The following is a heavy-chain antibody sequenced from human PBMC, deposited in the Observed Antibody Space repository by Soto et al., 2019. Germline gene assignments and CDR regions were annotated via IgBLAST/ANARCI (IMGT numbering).Heavy chain of an antibody. V-gene: IGHV5-51*01. CDR1: GYSFTSYW. CDR2: IYPGDSDT. Sequence: PGESLKISCKGSGYSFTSYWIGWVRQMPGKGLEWMGIIYPGDSDTRYSPSFQGQVTISADKSISTAYLQWSSLKASDTAMYYCASTISPSDGYILFDYWGQGTLVTVSS. D-gene: IGHD5-12*01. CDR3: ASTISPSDGYILFDY. J-gene: IGHJ4*02.